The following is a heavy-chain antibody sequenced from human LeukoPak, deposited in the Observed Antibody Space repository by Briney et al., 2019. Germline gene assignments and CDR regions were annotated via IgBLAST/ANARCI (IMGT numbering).Heavy chain of an antibody. CDR2: IYYSGST. Sequence: PPETLSLTCTVSGGSISSYYWSWIRQPPGKGLEWIGYIYYSGSTNYNPSLKSRVTISVDTSKNQFSLKLSSVTAADTAVYYCARQRPGIAVAGPFDYWGQGTLVTVSS. J-gene: IGHJ4*02. D-gene: IGHD6-19*01. CDR1: GGSISSYY. CDR3: ARQRPGIAVAGPFDY. V-gene: IGHV4-59*08.